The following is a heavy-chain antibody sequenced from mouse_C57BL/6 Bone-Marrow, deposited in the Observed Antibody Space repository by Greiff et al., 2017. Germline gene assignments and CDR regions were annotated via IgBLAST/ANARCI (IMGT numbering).Heavy chain of an antibody. CDR1: GYTFTSYW. J-gene: IGHJ2*01. Sequence: QVQLQQSGAELVMPGASVKLSCKASGYTFTSYWMHWVKQRPGQGLEWIGEIDPSDSYTNYNQKFKGKSTLTVDKSSSTAYMQLSSLTSEDSAVYYCARWELGYWGQDTTLTDSS. CDR2: IDPSDSYT. V-gene: IGHV1-69*01. D-gene: IGHD4-1*01. CDR3: ARWELGY.